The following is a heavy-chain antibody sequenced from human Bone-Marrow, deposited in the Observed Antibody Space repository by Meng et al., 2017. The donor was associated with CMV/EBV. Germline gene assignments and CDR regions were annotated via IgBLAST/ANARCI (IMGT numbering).Heavy chain of an antibody. D-gene: IGHD6-19*01. CDR3: ARSSGWSRFDY. CDR2: INPNDDT. Sequence: QVPLVQSGASVKKPGAPVQVSCKASGYTFTSYGISWVRQAPGQGLEWMGWINPNDDTNYAQNFQGRVTMTRDMSINTVYMELSRLTSDDTAVYYCARSSGWSRFDYWGLGTLVTVSS. CDR1: GYTFTSYG. J-gene: IGHJ4*02. V-gene: IGHV1-2*02.